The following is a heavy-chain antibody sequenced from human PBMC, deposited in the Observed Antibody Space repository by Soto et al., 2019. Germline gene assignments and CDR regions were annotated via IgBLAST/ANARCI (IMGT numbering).Heavy chain of an antibody. CDR3: AKGISGYNAPLDH. D-gene: IGHD1-20*01. CDR2: ISVSDGRT. J-gene: IGHJ4*02. Sequence: EVQLLESGGGLVQPGGSLRLSCSASGFTFSNYAMNWVRQAPGKGLEWVSVISVSDGRTYYADSVKGRFTISRDNSKNTLYVQMNSLRAEDTAVYYCAKGISGYNAPLDHWGQGTRVTVSS. CDR1: GFTFSNYA. V-gene: IGHV3-23*01.